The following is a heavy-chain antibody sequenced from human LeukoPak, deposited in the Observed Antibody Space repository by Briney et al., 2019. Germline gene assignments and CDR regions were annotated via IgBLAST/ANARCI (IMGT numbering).Heavy chain of an antibody. CDR2: MNPNSGNT. CDR3: ARGLTYSSSWPDLDDAFDI. J-gene: IGHJ3*02. Sequence: GASVKVSCKASGYTFTSYDINWVRQATGQGLEWMGWMNPNSGNTGYAQKFQGRVTITRNTSISTAYMELSSLRSEDTAVYYCARGLTYSSSWPDLDDAFDIWGQGTMVTVSS. V-gene: IGHV1-8*03. D-gene: IGHD6-13*01. CDR1: GYTFTSYD.